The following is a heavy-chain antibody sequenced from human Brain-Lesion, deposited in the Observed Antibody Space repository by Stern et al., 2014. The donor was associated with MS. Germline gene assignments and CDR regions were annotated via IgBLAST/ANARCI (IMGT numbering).Heavy chain of an antibody. D-gene: IGHD6-19*01. V-gene: IGHV4-39*02. Sequence: QVQLVQSGPGLVKPSETLSLTCTVSGGSIGRSSYYWGWVRQPPGKGLEWIGNIFYTGSTFYDPSLKSRVPIYRGTSHNHFSPRLTSVTAADTAVYYCARGAGVFDSWGQGTLVTVSP. CDR2: IFYTGST. J-gene: IGHJ4*02. CDR1: GGSIGRSSYY. CDR3: ARGAGVFDS.